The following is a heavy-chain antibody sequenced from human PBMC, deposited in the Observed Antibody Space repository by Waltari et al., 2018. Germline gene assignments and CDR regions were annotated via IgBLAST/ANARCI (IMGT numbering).Heavy chain of an antibody. CDR2: IYTSGST. D-gene: IGHD6-19*01. Sequence: QVQLQESGPGLVKPSETLSLTCTVSGGSISSYYWSWIRQPAGKGLEWIGRIYTSGSTNYNPSLKSRVTMSVHTSKNQFSLKLSSVTAADTAVYYCARVGSSGPDDWFDPWGQGTLVTVSS. CDR3: ARVGSSGPDDWFDP. V-gene: IGHV4-4*07. J-gene: IGHJ5*02. CDR1: GGSISSYY.